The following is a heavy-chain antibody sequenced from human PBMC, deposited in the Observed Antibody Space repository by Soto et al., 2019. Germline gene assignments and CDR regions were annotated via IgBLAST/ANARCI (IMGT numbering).Heavy chain of an antibody. Sequence: QVQLVQSGAEVKKPGASVKVSCKASGYTFTSYGISWVRQAPGQGLEWMGWISAYNGNTNYAQKLQGRVTMTTDTSTSTAYMELRSLRSDDEAVDYCAGDEGDYGSGPGAYGMDVWGQDTTVTFSS. V-gene: IGHV1-18*01. CDR2: ISAYNGNT. D-gene: IGHD3-10*01. CDR3: AGDEGDYGSGPGAYGMDV. J-gene: IGHJ6*02. CDR1: GYTFTSYG.